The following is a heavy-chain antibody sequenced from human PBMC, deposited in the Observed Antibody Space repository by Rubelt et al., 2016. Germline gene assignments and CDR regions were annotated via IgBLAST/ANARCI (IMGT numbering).Heavy chain of an antibody. D-gene: IGHD6-6*01. Sequence: QVQLVQSGPEVKKPGASVKVSCKASGYPFTSFGIGWVRQAPGQGLEWIGWISAYKGDTNFAQNFQGRVPMTTDTSTGTVYMELRSLRSDDTAVYYCARTLGSSYSVLGYWGQGTLVTVSS. CDR3: ARTLGSSYSVLGY. CDR2: ISAYKGDT. V-gene: IGHV1-18*01. J-gene: IGHJ4*02. CDR1: GYPFTSFG.